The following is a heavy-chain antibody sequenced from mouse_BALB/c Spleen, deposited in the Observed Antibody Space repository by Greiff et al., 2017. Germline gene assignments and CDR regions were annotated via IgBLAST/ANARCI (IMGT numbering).Heavy chain of an antibody. Sequence: EVKLMESGGGLVQPGGSLKLSCAASGFTFSSYTMSWVRQTPEKRLEWVAYISNGGGSTYYPDTVKGRFTIARDNAKKTLYLQMSSLKSEDTAMCYCARHLGYCEAMDYWGQGTSVTVSS. CDR1: GFTFSSYT. D-gene: IGHD2-3*01. CDR2: ISNGGGST. V-gene: IGHV5-12-2*01. CDR3: ARHLGYCEAMDY. J-gene: IGHJ4*01.